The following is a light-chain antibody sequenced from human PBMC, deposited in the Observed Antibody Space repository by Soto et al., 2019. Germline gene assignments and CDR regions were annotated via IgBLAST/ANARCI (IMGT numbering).Light chain of an antibody. V-gene: IGKV1-5*01. CDR3: QEYSDSSWT. Sequence: DIHMTHSPSSLSAPLRGRRSITCRASQTISTYLNWYQQKPGKAPKLLIYDASTLESGVPSTFDGSGFGTEFTLTISSLQPDDFATYYCQEYSDSSWTFGQGTKVDIK. CDR2: DAS. CDR1: QTISTY. J-gene: IGKJ1*01.